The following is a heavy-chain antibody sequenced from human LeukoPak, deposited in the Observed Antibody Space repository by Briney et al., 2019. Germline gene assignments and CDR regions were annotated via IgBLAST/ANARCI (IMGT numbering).Heavy chain of an antibody. CDR3: AKDLYDSSGSRYDY. CDR1: GFTFSNYA. J-gene: IGHJ4*02. CDR2: MSESGSST. Sequence: GGSLRLSCAASGFTFSNYAMSWVRQAPGKGLEWVAAMSESGSSTWYADSVKGRLTISRDNSKNTLFLQMNSLRAEDTAVYYCAKDLYDSSGSRYDYWGQGTLITVSS. V-gene: IGHV3-23*01. D-gene: IGHD3-22*01.